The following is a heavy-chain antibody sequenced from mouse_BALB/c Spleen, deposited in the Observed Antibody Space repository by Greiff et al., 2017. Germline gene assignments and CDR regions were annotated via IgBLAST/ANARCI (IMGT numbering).Heavy chain of an antibody. CDR1: GYAFTNYL. CDR2: INPGSGGT. CDR3: ATHYDGSRPFAY. Sequence: QVQLQQSGAELVRPGTSVKVSCKASGYAFTNYLIEWVKQRPGQGLEWIGVINPGSGGTNYNEKFKGKATLTADKSSSTAYMQLSSLTSDDSAVYFCATHYDGSRPFAYWGQGTLVTVSA. V-gene: IGHV1-54*01. J-gene: IGHJ3*01. D-gene: IGHD1-1*01.